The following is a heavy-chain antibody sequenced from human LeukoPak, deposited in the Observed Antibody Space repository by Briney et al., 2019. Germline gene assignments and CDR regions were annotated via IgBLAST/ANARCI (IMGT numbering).Heavy chain of an antibody. CDR2: IIPIFGTA. D-gene: IGHD2-2*02. V-gene: IGHV1-69*05. Sequence: GASVKVSCKASGGTFSSFSISWVRQAPGQGLEWMGGIIPIFGTANYAQKFQGRVTITTDESTSTAYMELSSLRSEDTAVYYCARVKGHCSSTSCYTHLGYFDLWGRGTLVTVSS. J-gene: IGHJ2*01. CDR3: ARVKGHCSSTSCYTHLGYFDL. CDR1: GGTFSSFS.